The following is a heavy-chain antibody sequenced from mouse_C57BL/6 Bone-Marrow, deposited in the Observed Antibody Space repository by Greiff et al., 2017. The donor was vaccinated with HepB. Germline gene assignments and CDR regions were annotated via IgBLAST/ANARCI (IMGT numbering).Heavy chain of an antibody. CDR2: IYPRSGNT. CDR1: GYTFTSYG. Sequence: LVESGAELARPGASVKLSCKASGYTFTSYGISWVKQRTGQGLEWIGEIYPRSGNTYYNEKFKGKATLTADKSSSTAYMELRSLTSEDSAVYFCARCLIYYEGYWGQGTTLTVSS. V-gene: IGHV1-81*01. D-gene: IGHD2-4*01. J-gene: IGHJ2*01. CDR3: ARCLIYYEGY.